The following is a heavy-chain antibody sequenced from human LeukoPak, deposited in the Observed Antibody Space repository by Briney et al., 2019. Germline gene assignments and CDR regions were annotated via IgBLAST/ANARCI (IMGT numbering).Heavy chain of an antibody. CDR2: ISYDGSNK. CDR3: AKDGSSSGFDY. D-gene: IGHD6-13*01. V-gene: IGHV3-30*18. Sequence: GGSLRLSCAASGFTFSSYGMHWVRQAPGKGLEWVAVISYDGSNKYYADSVKGRFTISRDNSRNTLYLQMNSLRAEDTAVYYCAKDGSSSGFDYWGQGTLVTVSS. J-gene: IGHJ4*02. CDR1: GFTFSSYG.